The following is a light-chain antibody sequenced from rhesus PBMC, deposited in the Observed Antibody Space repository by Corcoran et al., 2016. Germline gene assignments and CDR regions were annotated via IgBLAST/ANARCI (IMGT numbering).Light chain of an antibody. Sequence: DIQMTHSPSSLSASVGDTVTITCRASQGLSYYLAWYQQKPGKAPKPLIYYASKLESGVPSRFSGSGSGTDFTLTISSLHPEDFATYYCQQHNSYPLTFGGGTKVELK. CDR1: QGLSYY. CDR3: QQHNSYPLT. CDR2: YAS. J-gene: IGKJ4*01. V-gene: IGKV1S14*01.